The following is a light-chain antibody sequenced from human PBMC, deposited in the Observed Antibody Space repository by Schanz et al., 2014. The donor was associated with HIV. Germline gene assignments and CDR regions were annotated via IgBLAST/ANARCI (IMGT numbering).Light chain of an antibody. J-gene: IGLJ2*01. CDR2: EGN. CDR3: CSHAGSSTWV. CDR1: SSDVGRYNL. V-gene: IGLV2-23*01. Sequence: QSALTQPASVSGSLGQSITISCAGTSSDVGRYNLVSWYQHHPGKAPRLMIYEGNKRPSGVSNRFSGSKSGNTASLTISGLQAEDEADYYCCSHAGSSTWVFGGGTKLTVL.